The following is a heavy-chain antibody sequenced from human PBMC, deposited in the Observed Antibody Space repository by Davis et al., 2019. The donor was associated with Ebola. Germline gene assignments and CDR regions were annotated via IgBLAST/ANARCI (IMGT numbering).Heavy chain of an antibody. V-gene: IGHV3-30*18. J-gene: IGHJ5*01. CDR2: IAHDGSEE. CDR1: GFTFSQYG. Sequence: GESLKISCEASGFTFSQYGMHWVRQAPGRGLEWVAFIAHDGSEELYEDSVKGRFSISSDTSASTLYLQMSSLRVEDTAIYSCAKETARFSSKWFGGFDYWGHGTLVVVSS. CDR3: AKETARFSSKWFGGFDY. D-gene: IGHD3-10*01.